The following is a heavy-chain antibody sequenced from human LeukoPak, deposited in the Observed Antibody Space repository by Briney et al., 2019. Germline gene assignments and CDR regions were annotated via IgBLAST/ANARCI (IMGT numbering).Heavy chain of an antibody. Sequence: GGSLRLSCAASEFTFSNYAMHWVRQTPGKGLEWVAIISFDESNKYYADSVKGRFTISRDNSKNTLFLQMTSLRAEDTAVYYCAKHPGDFTGIVNYYYMDLWGKGTTVTVSS. CDR2: ISFDESNK. CDR3: AKHPGDFTGIVNYYYMDL. J-gene: IGHJ6*03. CDR1: EFTFSNYA. V-gene: IGHV3-30*18. D-gene: IGHD1-26*01.